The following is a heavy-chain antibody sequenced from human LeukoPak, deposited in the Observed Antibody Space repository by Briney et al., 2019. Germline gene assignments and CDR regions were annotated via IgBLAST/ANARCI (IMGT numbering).Heavy chain of an antibody. CDR2: IKQDESQK. V-gene: IGHV3-7*01. J-gene: IGHJ4*02. Sequence: ETLSLTCTVSGGSISSSSYYWGWIRQAPGKGLEWVANIKQDESQKYYVDSVKGRFTISRDNAKNSLYLQMNSLRAEDTAVYYCARDHYYGSGSYYNRWGQGTLVTVSS. D-gene: IGHD3-10*01. CDR3: ARDHYYGSGSYYNR. CDR1: GGSISSSSYY.